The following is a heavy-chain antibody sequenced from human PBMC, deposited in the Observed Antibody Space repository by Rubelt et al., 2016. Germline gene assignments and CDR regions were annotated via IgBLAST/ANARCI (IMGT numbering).Heavy chain of an antibody. CDR3: ARESPYSSSSKGDAFDI. CDR1: GGSISSSSYY. CDR2: IYYSGST. D-gene: IGHD6-6*01. V-gene: IGHV4-39*07. J-gene: IGHJ3*02. Sequence: QLQLQESGPGLVKPSETLSLTCTVSGGSISSSSYYWGWIRQPPGKGLEWIGSIYYSGSTYYNPSLKSRVTISVDTSKNQFSLKLSSVTAADTAVYYCARESPYSSSSKGDAFDIWGQGTMVTVSS.